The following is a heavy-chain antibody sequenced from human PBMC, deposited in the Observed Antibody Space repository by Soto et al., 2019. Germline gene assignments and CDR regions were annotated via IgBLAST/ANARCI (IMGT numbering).Heavy chain of an antibody. D-gene: IGHD2-2*01. CDR1: GGSISIGDYY. CDR3: GTMPIVVEPAPMDV. CDR2: IYYSGST. V-gene: IGHV4-30-4*01. Sequence: PSEPLSLPGTVSGGSISIGDYYRSWIRQPPGKGLEWIGYIYYSGSTSYNASLKSRTSISADPSNNQFSLKLHSLTAADTAVYFCGTMPIVVEPAPMDVWGPGTSVT. J-gene: IGHJ6*02.